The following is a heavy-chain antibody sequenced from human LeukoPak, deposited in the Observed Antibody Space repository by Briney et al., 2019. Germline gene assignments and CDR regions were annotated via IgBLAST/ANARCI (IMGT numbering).Heavy chain of an antibody. D-gene: IGHD1-20*01. CDR3: ARVKALSGTTTGGMDV. Sequence: GGSLRLSCAASEFPFSSYSMNWVRQAPGKGLEGVSSICASSSFTYYADSVKGRFTISRDNAKNSLYLQMNSLRAEDTAIYYCARVKALSGTTTGGMDVWGQGTTVTVSS. V-gene: IGHV3-21*01. CDR1: EFPFSSYS. J-gene: IGHJ6*02. CDR2: ICASSSFT.